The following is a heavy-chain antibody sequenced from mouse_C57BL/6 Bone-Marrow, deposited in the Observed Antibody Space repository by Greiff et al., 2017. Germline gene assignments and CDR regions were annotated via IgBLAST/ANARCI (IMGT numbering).Heavy chain of an antibody. J-gene: IGHJ4*01. CDR3: ARFLYYAMDY. CDR1: GYTFTSYW. Sequence: QVQLQHPGAELVRPGTSVKLSCKASGYTFTSYWMHWVKQRPGQGLEWIGVIDPSDSYTNYNQKFKGKATLTVDTSSSTAYMQLSSLTSEDSAVYYCARFLYYAMDYWGQGTSVTVSS. CDR2: IDPSDSYT. V-gene: IGHV1-59*01.